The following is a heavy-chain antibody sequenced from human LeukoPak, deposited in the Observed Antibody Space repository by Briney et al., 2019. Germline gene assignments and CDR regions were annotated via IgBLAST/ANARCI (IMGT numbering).Heavy chain of an antibody. CDR3: ASGPYPAAGTGHQFDY. D-gene: IGHD6-13*01. Sequence: SETLSLTCTVSGDSISRYYWSWIRQPPGKGLEWIGYIFYSGITHYNPSLKSRVTMPVDTSKNQFSLKLSSVTALAAVFYFCASGPYPAAGTGHQFDYWGQGTLVTVFS. J-gene: IGHJ4*02. CDR1: GDSISRYY. CDR2: IFYSGIT. V-gene: IGHV4-59*01.